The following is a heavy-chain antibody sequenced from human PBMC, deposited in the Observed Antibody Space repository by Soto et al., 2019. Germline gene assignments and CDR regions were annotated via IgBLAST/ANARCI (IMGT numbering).Heavy chain of an antibody. J-gene: IGHJ4*02. V-gene: IGHV4-59*01. CDR3: AGGGRYYYYFDY. CDR2: IYYSGST. Sequence: SETLSLTCTVSGGSISSYYWSWIRQPPGKGLEWIGYIYYSGSTNYNPSLKSRVTISVDTSKNQFSLKLSSVTAADTAVYYCAGGGRYYYYFDYWGQGTLVTVS. CDR1: GGSISSYY. D-gene: IGHD3-16*01.